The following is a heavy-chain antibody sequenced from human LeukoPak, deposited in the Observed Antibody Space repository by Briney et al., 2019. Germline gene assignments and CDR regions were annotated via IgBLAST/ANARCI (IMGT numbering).Heavy chain of an antibody. J-gene: IGHJ5*02. D-gene: IGHD6-13*01. V-gene: IGHV4-30-4*07. CDR1: GDSISSGGYS. CDR2: IHDSGST. CDR3: ARVVAAAGNNWFDP. Sequence: SETLSLTCVVSGDSISSGGYSWSWIRQTPGKGLEWIAYIHDSGSTYNNPSLKSRLSISIDTSKNQYSLKLNSVTAADTAVYYCARVVAAAGNNWFDPWGQGTLVTVSS.